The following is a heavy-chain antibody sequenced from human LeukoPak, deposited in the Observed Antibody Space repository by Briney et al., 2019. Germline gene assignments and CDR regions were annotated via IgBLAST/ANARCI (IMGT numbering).Heavy chain of an antibody. CDR2: IYYTGTT. V-gene: IGHV4-39*01. D-gene: IGHD1-1*01. Sequence: PSETLSLTCTVSGDSMSSRSYYWGWIRQPPGKGLEWIGNIYYTGTTYYNPSLKSRVNIAVDTSKNQFSLYLSSVTAADTAVYYCARQQTAGTKVIDYWGQGTLVTVSS. CDR3: ARQQTAGTKVIDY. CDR1: GDSMSSRSYY. J-gene: IGHJ4*02.